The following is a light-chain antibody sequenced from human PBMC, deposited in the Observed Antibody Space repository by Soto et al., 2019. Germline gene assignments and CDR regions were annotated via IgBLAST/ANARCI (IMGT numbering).Light chain of an antibody. CDR2: DVR. V-gene: IGLV2-14*01. J-gene: IGLJ1*01. CDR1: SSDVGGYNY. Sequence: QSALTQPASVSGSPGQSITISCTGTSSDVGGYNYVSWYQLHPGKAPKLMIYDVRNRPSGVSNRFSGSKSGNTASLTISGLQAEDEADYYCSSYTSSSTLYVFGTGTKLTVL. CDR3: SSYTSSSTLYV.